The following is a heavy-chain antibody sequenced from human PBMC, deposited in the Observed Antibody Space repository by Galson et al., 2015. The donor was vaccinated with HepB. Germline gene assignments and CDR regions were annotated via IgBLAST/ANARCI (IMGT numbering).Heavy chain of an antibody. D-gene: IGHD5-18*01. Sequence: SLRLSCAASGFTFSNYAMSWVRQAPGKGLECVSVISGSGVSTYYADSVKGRFTISRDNSKNTLYVQMNSLRAEDTAVYYCAKRGFSYGLTSGSYDFWGQGTLVTASS. V-gene: IGHV3-23*01. J-gene: IGHJ4*02. CDR2: ISGSGVST. CDR1: GFTFSNYA. CDR3: AKRGFSYGLTSGSYDF.